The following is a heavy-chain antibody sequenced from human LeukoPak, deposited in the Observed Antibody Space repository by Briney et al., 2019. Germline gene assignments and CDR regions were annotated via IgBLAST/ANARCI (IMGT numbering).Heavy chain of an antibody. D-gene: IGHD2-8*01. CDR3: ARVPPSSGYVIPYYYYYYYMDV. J-gene: IGHJ6*03. Sequence: SVKVSCKASGGTFSSYAISWVRQAPGQGLEWMGGIIPIFGTANYAQKFQGRVTITTDESTSTAYMELSSLRSEDTAVYYCARVPPSSGYVIPYYYYYYYMDVWGKGTTVTVSS. CDR1: GGTFSSYA. CDR2: IIPIFGTA. V-gene: IGHV1-69*05.